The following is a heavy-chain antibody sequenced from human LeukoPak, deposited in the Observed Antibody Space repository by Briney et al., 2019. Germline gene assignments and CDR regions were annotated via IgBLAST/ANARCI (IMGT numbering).Heavy chain of an antibody. J-gene: IGHJ4*02. CDR1: GGSISSYY. CDR3: ARDHLSLGSFDY. CDR2: IYTSGST. Sequence: PSETLSLTCTVSGGSISSYYWSWIRQPAGKGLEWIGRIYTSGSTNYNPSLKSRVTISVDKSTNQFSLKLSSVPAADTAVYYCARDHLSLGSFDYWGQGTLVTVSS. V-gene: IGHV4-4*07.